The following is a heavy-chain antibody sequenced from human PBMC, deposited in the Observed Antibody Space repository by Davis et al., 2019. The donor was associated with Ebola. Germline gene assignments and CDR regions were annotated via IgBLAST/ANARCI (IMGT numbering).Heavy chain of an antibody. CDR1: GFTFSSYG. CDR2: ISGTTNNV. CDR3: ARANFFDY. J-gene: IGHJ4*02. Sequence: PGGSLRLSCAASGFTFSSYGMTWVRQAPGKGLEWVAYISGTTNNVYYPDSVRGRFTISRDNAKSSVYLQMSSLRSEDTAFYYCARANFFDYWGQGSLVIVSS. V-gene: IGHV3-48*01.